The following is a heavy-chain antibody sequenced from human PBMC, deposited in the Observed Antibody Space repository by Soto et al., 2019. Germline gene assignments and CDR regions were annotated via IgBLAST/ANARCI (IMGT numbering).Heavy chain of an antibody. Sequence: PGGSLRLSFAAAGSAFSSYAMSWVRQGPGKGLEWVSIISYSGGITYYADSVKGRFTISRDNSKNTLYLQLTSLRAEDTAAYYCAKDDKGYCRTTTCYDGYFDYWGQGALVTVSS. CDR3: AKDDKGYCRTTTCYDGYFDY. CDR1: GSAFSSYA. V-gene: IGHV3-23*01. CDR2: ISYSGGIT. D-gene: IGHD2-2*01. J-gene: IGHJ4*02.